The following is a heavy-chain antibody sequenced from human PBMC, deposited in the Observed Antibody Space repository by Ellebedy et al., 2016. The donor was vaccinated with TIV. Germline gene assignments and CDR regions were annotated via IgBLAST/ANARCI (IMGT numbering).Heavy chain of an antibody. CDR2: INGDGTTT. J-gene: IGHJ4*02. Sequence: GESLKISCAVSGFTFSSYWMQWVRQAPGKGLVWVSGINGDGTTTTYADSVKGRFTISRDNAKNTLYLQMNSLRVEDTAVYFCARRSTDFAFDSWGQGTLVTVSS. CDR1: GFTFSSYW. CDR3: ARRSTDFAFDS. V-gene: IGHV3-74*03. D-gene: IGHD3/OR15-3a*01.